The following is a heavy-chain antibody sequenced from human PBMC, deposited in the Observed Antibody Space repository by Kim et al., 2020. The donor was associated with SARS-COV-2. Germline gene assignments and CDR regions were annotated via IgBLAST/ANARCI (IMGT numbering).Heavy chain of an antibody. V-gene: IGHV3-33*05. J-gene: IGHJ4*02. Sequence: GGSLRLSCAASGFTFSSYGMHWVRQAPGKGLEWVAVISYDGSNKYYADSVKGRFTISRDNSKNTLYLQMNSLRAEDTAVYYCARGSYGDYWGQGTLVTVS. CDR3: ARGSYGDY. CDR1: GFTFSSYG. D-gene: IGHD1-26*01. CDR2: ISYDGSNK.